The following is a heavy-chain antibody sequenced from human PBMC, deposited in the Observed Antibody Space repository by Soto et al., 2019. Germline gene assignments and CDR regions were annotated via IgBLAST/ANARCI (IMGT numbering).Heavy chain of an antibody. J-gene: IGHJ6*02. CDR3: TTQGFGILHGLVDV. Sequence: SETLSLTCTVSGDSISSCSNHYCSWIRQPPGRGLEWIGYISEGGYTSYNPSLRSRVFISVDTSNNQVSLNLASVTAADTAIYYCTTQGFGILHGLVDVWGQGTTVTVSS. V-gene: IGHV4-61*05. CDR2: ISEGGYT. D-gene: IGHD3-10*01. CDR1: GDSISSCSNHY.